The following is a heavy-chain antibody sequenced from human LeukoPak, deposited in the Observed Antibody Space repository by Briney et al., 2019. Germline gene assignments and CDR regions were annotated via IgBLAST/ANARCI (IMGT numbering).Heavy chain of an antibody. J-gene: IGHJ6*03. D-gene: IGHD6-6*01. Sequence: GASVKVSCKASGGTFSSYAISWVRQAPGQGLEWMGGIIPIFGTANYAQKFQGRVTITTDESTSTAYMELSSLRSEDTAVYYCARGYSSSPYYYYMDVWGKGTTVTVSS. CDR2: IIPIFGTA. CDR1: GGTFSSYA. CDR3: ARGYSSSPYYYYMDV. V-gene: IGHV1-69*05.